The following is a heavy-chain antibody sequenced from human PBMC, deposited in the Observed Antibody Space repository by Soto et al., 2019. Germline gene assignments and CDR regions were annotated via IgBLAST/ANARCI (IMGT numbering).Heavy chain of an antibody. CDR3: SRDNSCYYSSGYYAEAFAYYYCGMVV. J-gene: IGHJ6*02. CDR2: IIPIFGTA. D-gene: IGHD3-22*01. V-gene: IGHV1-69*01. CDR1: GGTFSSYA. Sequence: QVQLVQSGAEVKKPGSSVKVSCKASGGTFSSYAISWVRQAPGQGLEWMGGIIPIFGTANYAQKFQGRVTITGVQATTTAYMELSSMRCEETAVYYCSRDNSCYYSSGYYAEAFAYYYCGMVVLVQGTTVTVSS.